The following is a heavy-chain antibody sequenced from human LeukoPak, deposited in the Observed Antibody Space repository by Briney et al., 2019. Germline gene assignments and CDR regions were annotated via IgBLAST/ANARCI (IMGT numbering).Heavy chain of an antibody. CDR3: ANFYFPGYSYGYGDY. D-gene: IGHD5-18*01. V-gene: IGHV3-23*01. J-gene: IGHJ4*02. CDR1: GFTSSDYY. CDR2: ISGSGGST. Sequence: PGGSLRLSCAASGFTSSDYYMSWIRQAPGKELEWVLAISGSGGSTYYADSVKGRFTISRDNSKNTLYLQMNSLRAEDTAVYYCANFYFPGYSYGYGDYWGQGTLVALSS.